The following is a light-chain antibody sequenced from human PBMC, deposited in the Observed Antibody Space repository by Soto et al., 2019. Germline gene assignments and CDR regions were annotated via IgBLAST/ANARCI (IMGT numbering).Light chain of an antibody. V-gene: IGKV3-20*01. Sequence: EIVMTQSPGTLSVSPGERASLSCRASQSISSNLAWYQQKPGQAPRLLIYGASTRATGIPARFSGSGSGTDFTLTISRLEPEDFAVYFCQQYARSPLAFGGGTKVDI. J-gene: IGKJ4*01. CDR3: QQYARSPLA. CDR2: GAS. CDR1: QSISSN.